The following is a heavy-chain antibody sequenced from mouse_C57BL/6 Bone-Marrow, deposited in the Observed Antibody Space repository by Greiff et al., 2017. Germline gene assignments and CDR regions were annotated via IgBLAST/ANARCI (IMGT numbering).Heavy chain of an antibody. D-gene: IGHD1-1*01. V-gene: IGHV1-4*01. CDR1: GYTFTSYT. J-gene: IGHJ4*01. CDR2: INPSSGYT. CDR3: ARSDITTVVATNAMDY. Sequence: QVQLKESGAELARPGASVKMSCKASGYTFTSYTMHWVKQRPGQGLEWIGYINPSSGYTKYNQKFKDKATLTADKSSSTAYMQLSSLTSEDSAVYYCARSDITTVVATNAMDYWGQGTSVTVSS.